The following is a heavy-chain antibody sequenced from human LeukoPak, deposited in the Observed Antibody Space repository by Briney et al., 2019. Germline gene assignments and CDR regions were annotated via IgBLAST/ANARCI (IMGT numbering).Heavy chain of an antibody. CDR2: IHYTGST. J-gene: IGHJ5*02. CDR1: GGSISSYY. V-gene: IGHV4-59*01. Sequence: TSETLSLTCAVSGGSISSYYWSWIRQSPGKGLECIGYIHYTGSTNYNPSLKSRVTISVETSKNQFSLKLKSVTAADTAVYYCARGGYYGSGNDFRFDPWGQGTLVTVSS. D-gene: IGHD3-10*01. CDR3: ARGGYYGSGNDFRFDP.